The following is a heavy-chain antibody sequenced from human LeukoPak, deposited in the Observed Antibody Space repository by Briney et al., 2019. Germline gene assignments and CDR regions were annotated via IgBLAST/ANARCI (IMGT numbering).Heavy chain of an antibody. D-gene: IGHD4-17*01. CDR2: INSDGSST. V-gene: IGHV3-74*01. J-gene: IGHJ4*02. CDR1: GFTFSSYW. Sequence: GGSLRLFCAASGFTFSSYWMHWDRQAPGKGLVWVSRINSDGSSTSYADSVKGRFTISRDNAKNTLYLQMNSLRAEDTAVYYCARGPSTVTTPLAYWGQGTLVTVSS. CDR3: ARGPSTVTTPLAY.